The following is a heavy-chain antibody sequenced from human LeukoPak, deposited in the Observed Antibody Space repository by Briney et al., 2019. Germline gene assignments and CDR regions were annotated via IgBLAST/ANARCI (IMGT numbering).Heavy chain of an antibody. CDR1: GYNFTTYW. J-gene: IGHJ3*02. D-gene: IGHD6-19*01. V-gene: IGHV5-51*01. CDR2: IYPGDSDT. CDR3: ARHVAVAGTGDDAFDI. Sequence: GESLKISCKGSGYNFTTYWIGWVRQMPGKGLEWMGIIYPGDSDTRYSPSFQGQVTISADKSISTAYLQWSSLKASDTAMYYCARHVAVAGTGDDAFDIWGQGTMATVSS.